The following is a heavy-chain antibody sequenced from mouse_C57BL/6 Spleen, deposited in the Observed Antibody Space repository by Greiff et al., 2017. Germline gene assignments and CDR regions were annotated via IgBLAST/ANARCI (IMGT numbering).Heavy chain of an antibody. Sequence: EVKLMESGGGLVQPGGSLSLSCAASGFTFTDYYMSWVRQPPGKALEWLGFIRNKANGYTTEYSASVKGRFTISRDNSQSILYLQMNALRAEDSATYYCARGGRGVFDYWGQGTTLTVSS. CDR1: GFTFTDYY. V-gene: IGHV7-3*01. D-gene: IGHD3-3*01. CDR2: IRNKANGYTT. J-gene: IGHJ2*01. CDR3: ARGGRGVFDY.